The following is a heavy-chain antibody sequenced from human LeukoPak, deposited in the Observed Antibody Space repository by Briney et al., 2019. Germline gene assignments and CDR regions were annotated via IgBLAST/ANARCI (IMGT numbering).Heavy chain of an antibody. CDR2: IKQDGSDK. Sequence: GGSLRLSCTTSGFTFSDYWMRWVRQAPGKGLEWVANIKQDGSDKYLLDSVKGRFTVSRVNAKNSLYLQMNSLRVEDTAVYYCARATGGTGTNGGYYFDYWGQGTLVTVAS. J-gene: IGHJ4*02. V-gene: IGHV3-7*01. CDR3: ARATGGTGTNGGYYFDY. D-gene: IGHD2-8*01. CDR1: GFTFSDYW.